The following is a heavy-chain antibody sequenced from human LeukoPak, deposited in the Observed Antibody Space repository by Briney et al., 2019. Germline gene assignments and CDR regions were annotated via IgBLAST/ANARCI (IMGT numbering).Heavy chain of an antibody. J-gene: IGHJ4*02. CDR2: ISSGSGTI. D-gene: IGHD2-15*01. CDR3: ARDSCSGGSCYLDY. CDR1: GFTFSSYI. Sequence: GGSLRLSCAASGFTFSSYIINWVRQAPGEGLEWVSYISSGSGTIYYAGSVKGGVTISRDNAKNSMYLQMNSLRAEDTAVYYCARDSCSGGSCYLDYWGQGTLVTVSS. V-gene: IGHV3-48*01.